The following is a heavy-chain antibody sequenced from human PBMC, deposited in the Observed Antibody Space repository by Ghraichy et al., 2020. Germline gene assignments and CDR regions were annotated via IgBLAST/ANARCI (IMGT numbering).Heavy chain of an antibody. CDR1: GFTFSSYA. CDR2: ISGSGGST. CDR3: AKDRRAVAGTAPANYYYYYYGMDV. Sequence: GESLNISCAASGFTFSSYAMSWVRQAPGKGLEWVSAISGSGGSTYYADSVKGRFTISRDNSKNTLYLQMNSLRAEDTAVYYCAKDRRAVAGTAPANYYYYYYGMDVWGQGTTVTVSS. D-gene: IGHD6-19*01. V-gene: IGHV3-23*01. J-gene: IGHJ6*02.